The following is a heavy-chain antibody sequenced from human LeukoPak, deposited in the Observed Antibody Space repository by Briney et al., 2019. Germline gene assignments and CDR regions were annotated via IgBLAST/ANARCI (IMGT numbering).Heavy chain of an antibody. CDR2: IKSKTDGGTT. D-gene: IGHD5-18*01. Sequence: PGRSLRLSCAASGFIFNTFGIHWVRQAPGKGLEWVGRIKSKTDGGTTDYAAPVKGRFTISRDDSKNTLYLQMNSLKTEDTAVYYCTTIGPRISYGYVTSDYWGQGTLVTVSS. CDR3: TTIGPRISYGYVTSDY. V-gene: IGHV3-15*01. CDR1: GFIFNTFG. J-gene: IGHJ4*02.